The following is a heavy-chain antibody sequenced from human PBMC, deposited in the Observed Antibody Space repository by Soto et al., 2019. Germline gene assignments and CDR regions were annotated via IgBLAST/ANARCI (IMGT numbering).Heavy chain of an antibody. Sequence: EVQLVESGGGLVQPGGSLRLSCAASGFTFSSYWMPWSRQAPGKGLEWVASMNRDGSEKRYVDSVEGRFTISRDNAKNSLFLQMNSLRPYDTSVYYCGRDAGRRFAYWGQGSLVTVSS. J-gene: IGHJ4*02. CDR2: MNRDGSEK. D-gene: IGHD6-13*01. CDR1: GFTFSSYW. V-gene: IGHV3-7*01. CDR3: GRDAGRRFAY.